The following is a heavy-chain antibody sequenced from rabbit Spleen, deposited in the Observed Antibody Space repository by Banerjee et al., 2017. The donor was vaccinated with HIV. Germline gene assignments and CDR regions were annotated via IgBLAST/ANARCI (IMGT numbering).Heavy chain of an antibody. CDR2: IYVGSSGST. Sequence: QSLEESGGGLVKPGASLTLTCTASGFSFSSGYYMCWVRQAPGKGLEWIACIYVGSSGSTYYASWAKGRFTISKTSSTTVTLQMTSLTAADTATYFCARAGYAGYGYANFRDYYGMDLWGPGTLVTVS. CDR3: ARAGYAGYGYANFRDYYGMDL. J-gene: IGHJ6*01. D-gene: IGHD6-1*01. CDR1: GFSFSSGYY. V-gene: IGHV1S40*01.